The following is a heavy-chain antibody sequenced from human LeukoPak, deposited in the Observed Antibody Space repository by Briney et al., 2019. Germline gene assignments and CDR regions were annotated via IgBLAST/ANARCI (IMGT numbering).Heavy chain of an antibody. CDR2: FSGSDGGT. Sequence: GGPLKLSCPPSGFPFSRHPMSGVRQAPGKGREGVSPFSGSDGGTYYADSVKGRFTISRDNSKNTMYLQMNSLRADDTAVYYCAKGGANYFDTSGRLVVYWYFDLWGRGTLVTVSS. D-gene: IGHD3-22*01. J-gene: IGHJ2*01. CDR3: AKGGANYFDTSGRLVVYWYFDL. V-gene: IGHV3-23*01. CDR1: GFPFSRHP.